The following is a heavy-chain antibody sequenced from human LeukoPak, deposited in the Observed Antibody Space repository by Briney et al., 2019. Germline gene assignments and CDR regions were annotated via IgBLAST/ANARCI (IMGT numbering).Heavy chain of an antibody. D-gene: IGHD3-10*01. J-gene: IGHJ4*02. CDR2: ISGSGGST. V-gene: IGHV3-23*01. CDR3: AKAGRLWFGELLWTFDY. Sequence: GVSLRLSCAASGFTFSSYAMSWVRQAPGKGLEWVSAISGSGGSTYYADSVKGRFTISRDNSKNTLYLQMNSLRAEDTAVYYCAKAGRLWFGELLWTFDYWGQGTLVTVSS. CDR1: GFTFSSYA.